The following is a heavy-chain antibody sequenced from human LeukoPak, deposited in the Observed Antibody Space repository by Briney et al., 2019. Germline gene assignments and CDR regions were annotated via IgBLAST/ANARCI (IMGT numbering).Heavy chain of an antibody. J-gene: IGHJ6*03. CDR2: INHSGST. Sequence: PSETLSLTCAVYGGSFSGYYWSWIRQPPGKGLEWIGEINHSGSTNYNPSLKSRVTISVDTSKNQFSLKLSSVTAADTAVYYCARLTSGSKYYYYYYYMDVWGKGTTVTVSS. CDR3: ARLTSGSKYYYYYYYMDV. D-gene: IGHD1-26*01. CDR1: GGSFSGYY. V-gene: IGHV4-34*01.